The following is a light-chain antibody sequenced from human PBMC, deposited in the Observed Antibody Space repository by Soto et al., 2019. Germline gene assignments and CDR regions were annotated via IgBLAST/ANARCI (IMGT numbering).Light chain of an antibody. J-gene: IGKJ1*01. CDR1: QTIGSW. CDR3: QHYNSYSQA. CDR2: TAS. Sequence: DIQVTQAPSTLSGSVGDRFTITCRASQTIGSWLAWYQQKPGKAPKLLIYTASILKSGVPSRFSGSGSGTEFTLTISSLQPDDFATYYCQHYNSYSQAFGQGTKVDI. V-gene: IGKV1-5*03.